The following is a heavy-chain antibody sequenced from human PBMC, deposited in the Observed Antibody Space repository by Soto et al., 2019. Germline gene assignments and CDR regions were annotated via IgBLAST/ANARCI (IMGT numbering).Heavy chain of an antibody. CDR1: GYNFTHYY. V-gene: IGHV1-46*01. J-gene: IGHJ4*02. CDR2: INPNGGIT. D-gene: IGHD5-18*01. Sequence: ASVKVSCKASGYNFTHYYIHWVRQAPGQGLEWMGIINPNGGITTYAQKFRAGFSMTRDTSTSTVYLELSSLRSEDSAVYYCATSVNSAMAFDYWGQGTLVTVSS. CDR3: ATSVNSAMAFDY.